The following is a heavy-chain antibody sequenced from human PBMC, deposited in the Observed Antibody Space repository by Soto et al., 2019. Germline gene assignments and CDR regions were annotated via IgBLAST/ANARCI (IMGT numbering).Heavy chain of an antibody. CDR1: GFTFSDYY. V-gene: IGHV3-11*01. J-gene: IGHJ5*02. Sequence: PGGSLRLSCAASGFTFSDYYMSWIRQAPGKGLEWVSYISSSGSTIYYADSVKGRFTISRDNAKNSLYLQMNSLRAEDTAVYYCAKPGSGSYYNDWFDPWGQGTLVTVSS. D-gene: IGHD3-10*01. CDR3: AKPGSGSYYNDWFDP. CDR2: ISSSGSTI.